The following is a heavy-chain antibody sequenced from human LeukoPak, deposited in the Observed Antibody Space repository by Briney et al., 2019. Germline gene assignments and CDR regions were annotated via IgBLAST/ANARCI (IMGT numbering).Heavy chain of an antibody. V-gene: IGHV1-2*02. J-gene: IGHJ4*02. CDR2: INPNSGGT. CDR1: GYTFTGYY. D-gene: IGHD3-10*01. Sequence: ASVKVSCKASGYTFTGYYVHWVRQAPGQGLEWMGWINPNSGGTNYAQKFHGRVTMTRDTSISTAYMDLSRLRSEDTAVYYCATWYYYGSGSYYKIDYWGQGTLVTVSS. CDR3: ATWYYYGSGSYYKIDY.